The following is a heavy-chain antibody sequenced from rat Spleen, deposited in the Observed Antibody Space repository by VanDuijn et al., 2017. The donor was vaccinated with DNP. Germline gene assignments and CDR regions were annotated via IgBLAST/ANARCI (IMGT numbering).Heavy chain of an antibody. CDR2: INYDGGRT. CDR1: GFTFSDYY. Sequence: EVQLVESGGGLVQPGRSLKLSCAASGFTFSDYYMAWVRQAPTKGLEWVASINYDGGRTYYRDSVKGRFTISRDTAKSSLYLQMNSLRSEDMATYYCARLPGEPHYWYFDFWGPGTMVTVSS. CDR3: ARLPGEPHYWYFDF. V-gene: IGHV5-20*01. J-gene: IGHJ1*01. D-gene: IGHD5-1*01.